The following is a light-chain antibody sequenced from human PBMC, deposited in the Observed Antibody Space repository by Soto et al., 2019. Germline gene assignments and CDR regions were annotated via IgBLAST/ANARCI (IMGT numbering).Light chain of an antibody. V-gene: IGLV2-14*01. CDR3: SSYTNINTRACV. CDR2: EVT. CDR1: SGDIGSYNR. Sequence: QSALTQPASVSGSPGQSITISCTGTSGDIGSYNRGSWYQQHPGKAPKLIVYEVTDRPSGVSNRFSGSKSGNTASLTISGLQAEDEAEYYCSSYTNINTRACVFGTGTKLTVL. J-gene: IGLJ1*01.